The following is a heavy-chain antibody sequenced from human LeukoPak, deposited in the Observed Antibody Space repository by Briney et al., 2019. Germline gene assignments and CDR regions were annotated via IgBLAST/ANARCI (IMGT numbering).Heavy chain of an antibody. J-gene: IGHJ3*02. V-gene: IGHV3-33*01. CDR3: ASSAHVSVPRDAFDI. CDR2: IWYDGSNK. Sequence: GGSLRLSCAASGFTFSSYGMHWVRQAPGKGLEWVAVIWYDGSNKYYADSVKGRFTISRDNSKNTLYLQMNSLRAEDTAVYYCASSAHVSVPRDAFDIWGQGTMVTVSS. D-gene: IGHD2-2*01. CDR1: GFTFSSYG.